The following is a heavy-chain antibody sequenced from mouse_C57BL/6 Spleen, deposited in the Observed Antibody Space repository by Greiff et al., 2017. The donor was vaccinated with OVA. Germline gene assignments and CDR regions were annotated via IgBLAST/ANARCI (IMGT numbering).Heavy chain of an antibody. CDR1: GYTFTSYW. CDR2: IDPSDSYT. CDR3: ARFGYGSSYCPPWFAC. V-gene: IGHV1-50*01. J-gene: IGHJ3*01. D-gene: IGHD1-1*01. Sequence: VQLQQPGAELVKPGASVKLSCKASGYTFTSYWMQWVKQRPGQGLEWIGEIDPSDSYTNYNQKFKGKATLTVDTSSTTAYMQLRILTSEDSAVYYCARFGYGSSYCPPWFACWGQGALVTVSA.